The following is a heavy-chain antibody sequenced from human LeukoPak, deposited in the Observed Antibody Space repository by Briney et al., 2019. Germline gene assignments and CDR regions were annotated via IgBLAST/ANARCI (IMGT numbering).Heavy chain of an antibody. CDR2: INHSGST. D-gene: IGHD6-19*01. CDR3: ARHLSGAVAAFDY. CDR1: GGSFSGYY. Sequence: PSETLSLTCAVYGGSFSGYYWSWIRQPPGKGLEWIGEINHSGSTNYNPSLKSRVTISVDTSKNQFSLKLSSVTAADTAVYYCARHLSGAVAAFDYWGQGTLVTVSS. V-gene: IGHV4-34*01. J-gene: IGHJ4*02.